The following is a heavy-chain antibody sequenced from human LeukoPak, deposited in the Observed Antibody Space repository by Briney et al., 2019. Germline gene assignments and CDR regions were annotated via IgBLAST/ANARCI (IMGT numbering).Heavy chain of an antibody. CDR3: AKSTEVVAATSPYFDY. J-gene: IGHJ4*02. D-gene: IGHD2-15*01. V-gene: IGHV3-9*01. Sequence: PGRSLRLSCAASGFTFDDYAMHWVRQAPGKGLEWVSGISWNSGSIGYADSVKGRFTISRDNAKNSLYLQMNSLRAEDTALYYCAKSTEVVAATSPYFDYWGQGTLVTVSS. CDR2: ISWNSGSI. CDR1: GFTFDDYA.